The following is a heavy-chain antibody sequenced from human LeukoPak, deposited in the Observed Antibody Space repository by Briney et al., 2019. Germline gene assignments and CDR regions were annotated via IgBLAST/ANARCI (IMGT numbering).Heavy chain of an antibody. D-gene: IGHD2-2*01. J-gene: IGHJ6*03. CDR2: ISYDGSNK. Sequence: PGGSLRLSCAASGFTFSFYAMQWVRQAPGKGLEWVAVISYDGSNKYYADSVKGRFTISRENSKNTLYLQMNSLRAEDTAVYYCAKDSRYCSSTSCSNYYCYMDVWGKGTTVTVSS. CDR1: GFTFSFYA. V-gene: IGHV3-30-3*01. CDR3: AKDSRYCSSTSCSNYYCYMDV.